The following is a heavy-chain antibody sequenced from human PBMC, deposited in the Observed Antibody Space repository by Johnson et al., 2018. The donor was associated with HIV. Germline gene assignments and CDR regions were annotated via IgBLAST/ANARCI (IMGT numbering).Heavy chain of an antibody. CDR1: RFTFSSYA. CDR3: TTEWDGLDAFDI. J-gene: IGHJ3*02. D-gene: IGHD1-14*01. V-gene: IGHV3-30*04. CDR2: ISYDGSKK. Sequence: QVQLVESGGGVVQPGRSLRLSCAASRFTFSSYAMHWVRQAPGKGLEWVAVISYDGSKKYYADSVKGRFTISRDDSKNTLYLQMNSLKTEDTAVYYCTTEWDGLDAFDIWGQGTMVTVSS.